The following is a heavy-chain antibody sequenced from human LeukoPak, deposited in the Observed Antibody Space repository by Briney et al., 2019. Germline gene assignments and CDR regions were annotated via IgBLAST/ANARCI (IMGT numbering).Heavy chain of an antibody. J-gene: IGHJ6*02. Sequence: GESLKISCKGFGFSFTNYWIGWVRQMPGKGLEWMGIIYPGDSDTRYSPSFQGQVAISADKSISTANLQWSSLKASDTAIYYCVRYRSAGYYYGMDVWGQGTTVTVSS. CDR1: GFSFTNYW. CDR2: IYPGDSDT. D-gene: IGHD1-14*01. CDR3: VRYRSAGYYYGMDV. V-gene: IGHV5-51*01.